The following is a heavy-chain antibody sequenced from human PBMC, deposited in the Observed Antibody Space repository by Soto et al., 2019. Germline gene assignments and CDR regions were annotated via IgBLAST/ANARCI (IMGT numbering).Heavy chain of an antibody. CDR1: GFTFSSYA. V-gene: IGHV3-30-3*01. D-gene: IGHD6-13*01. CDR2: ISYDGSNK. J-gene: IGHJ4*02. Sequence: QVQLVESGGGVVQPGRSLRLSCAASGFTFSSYAMHWVRQAPGKGLEWVAVISYDGSNKYYADSVKGRFTISRDNSKNTLYLQMNSLRAEDTAVYYCARVGAVAAAGTSDFDYWCQGTLVTVSS. CDR3: ARVGAVAAAGTSDFDY.